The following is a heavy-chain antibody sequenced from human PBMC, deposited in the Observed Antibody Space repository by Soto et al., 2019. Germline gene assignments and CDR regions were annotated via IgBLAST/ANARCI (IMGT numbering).Heavy chain of an antibody. CDR1: GFTFSSYS. Sequence: PGGSLRLSCAASGFTFSSYSMNWVRQAPGKGLEWVSSISSSSSYIYYADSVKGRFTISRDNAKNSLYLQMNSLRAEDTAVYYCARSYYYDSSGYYRSYGMDVWGQGTTVTVS. CDR2: ISSSSSYI. D-gene: IGHD3-22*01. J-gene: IGHJ6*02. CDR3: ARSYYYDSSGYYRSYGMDV. V-gene: IGHV3-21*01.